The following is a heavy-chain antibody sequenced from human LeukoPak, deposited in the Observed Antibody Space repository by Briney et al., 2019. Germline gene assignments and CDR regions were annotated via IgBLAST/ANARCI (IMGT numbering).Heavy chain of an antibody. CDR2: INQDGSEK. V-gene: IGHV3-7*01. CDR1: GFTFSSSW. D-gene: IGHD2-2*01. J-gene: IGHJ4*02. Sequence: PGGSLRLSCAASGFTFSSSWMSWVRQAPGKGLEWVANINQDGSEKTYVDSVKGRFTISRDNAKNSLYLQMNSLRAEDTAVYYCARGGKDKYCSSMTCPFFDYWAREPWPPSPQ. CDR3: ARGGKDKYCSSMTCPFFDY.